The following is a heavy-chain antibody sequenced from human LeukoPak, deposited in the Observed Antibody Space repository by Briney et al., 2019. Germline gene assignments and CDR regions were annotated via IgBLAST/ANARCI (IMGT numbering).Heavy chain of an antibody. D-gene: IGHD5-18*01. CDR3: ARSVDTAMVYYFDY. CDR2: INPNSGGT. J-gene: IGHJ4*02. V-gene: IGHV1-2*02. CDR1: GYTLTGYY. Sequence: GASVKVSCKASGYTLTGYYMHWVRRAPGQGLEWMGWINPNSGGTNYAQKFQGRVTMTRDTSISTAYMELSRLRSDDTAVYYCARSVDTAMVYYFDYWGQGTLVTVSS.